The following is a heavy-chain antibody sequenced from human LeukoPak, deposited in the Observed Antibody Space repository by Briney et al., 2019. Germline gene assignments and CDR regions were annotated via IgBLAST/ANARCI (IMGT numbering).Heavy chain of an antibody. CDR1: GFTFSRYS. J-gene: IGHJ4*02. CDR3: ARDKAVGPTLLDY. V-gene: IGHV3-21*01. Sequence: GGSLRLSCAASGFTFSRYSVNWVRQAPGKGLEWVSSISSRSTYMYYADSVKGRFTISRDNAKNSVYLQMNSLRAEDTAVYYCARDKAVGPTLLDYWGQGTLVTVSS. D-gene: IGHD1-26*01. CDR2: ISSRSTYM.